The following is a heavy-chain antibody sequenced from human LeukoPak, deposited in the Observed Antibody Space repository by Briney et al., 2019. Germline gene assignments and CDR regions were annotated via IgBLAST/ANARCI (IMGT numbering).Heavy chain of an antibody. CDR3: ARGESPAVFDY. CDR1: GDSISSSSYY. V-gene: IGHV4-39*07. J-gene: IGHJ4*02. CDR2: IYYSGST. Sequence: PSETLSLTCSVSGDSISSSSYYWGWVRQPPGKGLEWIGSIYYSGSTYYNPSLKSRVTISVDTSKNQFSLKLSSVTAADTAVYYCARGESPAVFDYWGQGTLVTVSS.